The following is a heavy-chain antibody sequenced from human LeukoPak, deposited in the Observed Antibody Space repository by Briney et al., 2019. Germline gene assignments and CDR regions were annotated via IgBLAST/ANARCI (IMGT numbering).Heavy chain of an antibody. CDR1: GGSISSYY. CDR2: IYYSGRT. D-gene: IGHD4-23*01. Sequence: SDTLSLTCTVSGGSISSYYWSWIRQPPGKGLEWIGYIYYSGRTNYTPSLKSRVTISVDTSKSQFSLKLSSVTAADTAVYYCARDRGGLYGGNSLGYYFDYWGQGTLVTVSS. J-gene: IGHJ4*02. CDR3: ARDRGGLYGGNSLGYYFDY. V-gene: IGHV4-59*01.